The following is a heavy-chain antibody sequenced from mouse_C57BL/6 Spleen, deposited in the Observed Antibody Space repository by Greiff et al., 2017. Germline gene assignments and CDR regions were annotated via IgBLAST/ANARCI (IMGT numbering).Heavy chain of an antibody. CDR3: ERSRDREYDYSHYYYAMDY. Sequence: VQLQQSGAELAKPGASVKLSCKASGYTFTSYWMHWVKQRPGQGLEWIGYINPSSGYTKYTQKFKDKATLTADKSSITAYMQLSSLTYEDSVVYYCERSRDREYDYSHYYYAMDYWGQGTSVTVSS. CDR1: GYTFTSYW. CDR2: INPSSGYT. V-gene: IGHV1-7*01. D-gene: IGHD2-4*01. J-gene: IGHJ4*01.